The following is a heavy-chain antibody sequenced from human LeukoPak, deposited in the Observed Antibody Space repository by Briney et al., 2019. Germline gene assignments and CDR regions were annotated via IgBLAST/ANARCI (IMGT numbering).Heavy chain of an antibody. V-gene: IGHV4-61*02. CDR3: ARGGELLNY. CDR1: GGSVSSGDYY. J-gene: IGHJ4*02. D-gene: IGHD1-7*01. CDR2: IYTSGST. Sequence: SQTLSLTCTVSGGSVSSGDYYWTWIRQPAGKGLEWIGRIYTSGSTSYSPSLKSRVTISLDTSKNQFSLRLSSVTAADTAVYYCARGGELLNYLGQGTLVTVSS.